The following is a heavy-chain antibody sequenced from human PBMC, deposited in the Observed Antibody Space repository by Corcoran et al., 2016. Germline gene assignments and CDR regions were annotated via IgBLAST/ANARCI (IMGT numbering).Heavy chain of an antibody. V-gene: IGHV4-31*03. J-gene: IGHJ6*02. Sequence: QVKLQESGPGLVKPSQTLSLTCTVSVGSISSGGYYWSWIRQHPGKGLEGIGYIYYSGSTYYNPTLKSRVTISVDTTKNQFCLKLSPVTAAETAVDSCASASRGGNSGCCYYYGMDVWGQGTTVTVSS. D-gene: IGHD2-21*02. CDR3: ASASRGGNSGCCYYYGMDV. CDR1: VGSISSGGYY. CDR2: IYYSGST.